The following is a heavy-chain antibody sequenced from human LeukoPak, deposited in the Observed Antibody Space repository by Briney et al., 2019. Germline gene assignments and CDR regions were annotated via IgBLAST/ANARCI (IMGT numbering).Heavy chain of an antibody. CDR2: IYPGDSET. Sequence: GESRKISWKGSGYSFTSYWFGWVGQLPGKGLGWLGIIYPGDSETRYSPSFQGQVTISADKSISTAYLQWSSLKASDTAMYYCARQVWGDTIRDYYGMDVWGKGTTVTVSS. V-gene: IGHV5-51*01. J-gene: IGHJ6*04. CDR3: ARQVWGDTIRDYYGMDV. D-gene: IGHD3-3*01. CDR1: GYSFTSYW.